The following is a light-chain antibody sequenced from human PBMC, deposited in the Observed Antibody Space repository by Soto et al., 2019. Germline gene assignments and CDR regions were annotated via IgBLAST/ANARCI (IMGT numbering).Light chain of an antibody. CDR1: QSVSNN. CDR2: YAS. V-gene: IGKV3-15*01. Sequence: EIMMTQSPATLSVSPGERATLSCRASQSVSNNLAWYQQKPGQAPRLLIYYASTRATGIPARFSGSGSGTEFPLTISSLQSEDFALYYCQQYNNRPPITFGQGTRLEIK. J-gene: IGKJ5*01. CDR3: QQYNNRPPIT.